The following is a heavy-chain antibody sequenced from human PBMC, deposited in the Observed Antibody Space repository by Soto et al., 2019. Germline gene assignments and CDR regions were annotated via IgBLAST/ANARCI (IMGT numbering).Heavy chain of an antibody. CDR3: AKGYYYDSSGYYSPAPFQH. CDR2: IHDRGTT. CDR1: GDSMSDYF. V-gene: IGHV4-59*01. J-gene: IGHJ1*01. D-gene: IGHD3-22*01. Sequence: PSETLSLTCTVSGDSMSDYFWSWIRQPPGRGLEWIGYIHDRGTTKYNPSLKSRVTISVDTSKNQFSLRAEDTAVYYCAKGYYYDSSGYYSPAPFQHWGQGTLVTVSS.